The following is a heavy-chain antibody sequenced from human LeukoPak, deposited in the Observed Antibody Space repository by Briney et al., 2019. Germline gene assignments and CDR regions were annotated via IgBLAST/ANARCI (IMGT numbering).Heavy chain of an antibody. CDR2: ISDGGHSR. J-gene: IGHJ4*02. CDR3: AKYSDSLLSDY. CDR1: GFNFSNYA. D-gene: IGHD1-26*01. Sequence: PGGSLRLSCAASGFNFSNYAMNWVRQAPGKGLEWLSVISDGGHSRYYADSVKGRFTISRDNSKNMLYLQMGSLRGADTAVYYCAKYSDSLLSDYWGQGTLVTVSS. V-gene: IGHV3-23*01.